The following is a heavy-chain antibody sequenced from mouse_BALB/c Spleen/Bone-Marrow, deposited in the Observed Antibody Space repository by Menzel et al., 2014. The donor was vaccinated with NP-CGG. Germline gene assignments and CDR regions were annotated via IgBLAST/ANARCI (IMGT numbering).Heavy chain of an antibody. Sequence: LQESGAELVKPGASVKLSCAASGFNIKDTFIHWVKQRPEQGLEWIGSIDPANDNSKFDPKFQGKATLTADTSSNTAYLQLSSLTSEDTAVYFCTRNYVSHYFDYWGQGTTLTVSS. D-gene: IGHD1-1*01. CDR3: TRNYVSHYFDY. CDR1: GFNIKDTF. V-gene: IGHV14-3*02. J-gene: IGHJ2*01. CDR2: IDPANDNS.